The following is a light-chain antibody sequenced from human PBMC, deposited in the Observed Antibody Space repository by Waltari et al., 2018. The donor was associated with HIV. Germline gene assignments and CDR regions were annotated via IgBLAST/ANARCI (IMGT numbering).Light chain of an antibody. CDR3: QQYSNWLLT. J-gene: IGKJ3*01. V-gene: IGKV3-15*01. CDR1: QSVNNN. CDR2: DAA. Sequence: EIMMTQSPATLSVSPGERVTLSCRASQSVNNNLASYQQKPGQAPSLLIYDAASRATGIPARFSGSGSGTEFTLTISSLQSEDFAVYCCQQYSNWLLTFGPGTKVDI.